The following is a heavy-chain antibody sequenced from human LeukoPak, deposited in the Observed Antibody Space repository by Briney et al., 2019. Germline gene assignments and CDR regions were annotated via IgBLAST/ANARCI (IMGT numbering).Heavy chain of an antibody. D-gene: IGHD3-22*01. Sequence: SETLSPTCTVSGYSISSGYYWGWIRQPPGKGLEWIGSIYYSGSTYYNPSLKSRVTISVDTSKNQFSLKLSSVTAADTAVYYCARVFGGYSTNYYYYMDVWGKGTTVTVSS. CDR2: IYYSGST. J-gene: IGHJ6*03. V-gene: IGHV4-38-2*02. CDR3: ARVFGGYSTNYYYYMDV. CDR1: GYSISSGYY.